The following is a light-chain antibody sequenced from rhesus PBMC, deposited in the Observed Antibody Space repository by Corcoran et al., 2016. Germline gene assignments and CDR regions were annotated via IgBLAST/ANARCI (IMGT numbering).Light chain of an antibody. CDR1: SSDIGGYND. Sequence: QAAPNQPRSVSGSPGQSVTISCTGTSSDIGGYNDVSWYQQHPGTAPKLLIYDVSKRPSGVSDRFSGSRSGNTASLTISGLQSEDDADYYCCSFGTGDTYIFGTGTRLTVL. V-gene: IGLV2S9*01. CDR3: CSFGTGDTYI. J-gene: IGLJ1*01. CDR2: DVS.